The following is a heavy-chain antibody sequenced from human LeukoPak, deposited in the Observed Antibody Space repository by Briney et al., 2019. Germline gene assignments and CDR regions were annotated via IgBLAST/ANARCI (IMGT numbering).Heavy chain of an antibody. Sequence: SETLSLTCAVYGGSFSGYYWSWVRQPPGKGLEWIGEINHSGSTNYNPSLKSRVTISVDTSKNQFSLKLSSVTAADTAVYYCAPQPYDFWSGYYTAHFDYWGQGTLVTVSS. CDR2: INHSGST. CDR3: APQPYDFWSGYYTAHFDY. V-gene: IGHV4-34*01. CDR1: GGSFSGYY. J-gene: IGHJ4*02. D-gene: IGHD3-3*01.